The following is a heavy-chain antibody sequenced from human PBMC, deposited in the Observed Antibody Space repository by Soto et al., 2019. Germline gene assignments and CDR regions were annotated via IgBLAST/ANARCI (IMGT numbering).Heavy chain of an antibody. CDR1: GASISSYY. CDR2: IYYSGST. D-gene: IGHD2-21*02. V-gene: IGHV4-59*08. CDR3: ARLDCGGDCYSEVVNWFDP. Sequence: SETLSLTSTVSGASISSYYLSWIRKNTGKGLEWIGYIYYSGSTNYNPSLKSRVTISVDTSKNQFSLKLSSVTAADTAVYYCARLDCGGDCYSEVVNWFDPWGQGTLVTVSS. J-gene: IGHJ5*02.